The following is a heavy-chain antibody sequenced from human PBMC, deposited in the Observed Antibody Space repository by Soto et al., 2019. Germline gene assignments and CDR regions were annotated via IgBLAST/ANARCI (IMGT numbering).Heavy chain of an antibody. D-gene: IGHD2-15*01. CDR3: ARGYRGVVVAATTFDY. CDR1: GGSFSGYY. J-gene: IGHJ4*02. Sequence: SETLSLTCAVYGGSFSGYYWSWIRQPPGKGLEWIGEINHSGSTNYNPSLKSRVTISVDTSKNQFSLKLSSVPAADTAVYYCARGYRGVVVAATTFDYWGQGTLGTRSS. V-gene: IGHV4-34*01. CDR2: INHSGST.